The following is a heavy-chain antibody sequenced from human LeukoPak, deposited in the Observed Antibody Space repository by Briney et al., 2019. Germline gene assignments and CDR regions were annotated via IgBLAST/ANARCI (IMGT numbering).Heavy chain of an antibody. D-gene: IGHD4-17*01. Sequence: PSETLSLTCTVSGGSISSYYWSRIRQPPGKGLEWIGYIYYSGSTNYNPSLKSRVTISVDTSKNQFSLKLSSVTAADTAVYYCAAEDDYGDSPHYWGQGTLVTVSS. J-gene: IGHJ4*02. V-gene: IGHV4-59*01. CDR2: IYYSGST. CDR3: AAEDDYGDSPHY. CDR1: GGSISSYY.